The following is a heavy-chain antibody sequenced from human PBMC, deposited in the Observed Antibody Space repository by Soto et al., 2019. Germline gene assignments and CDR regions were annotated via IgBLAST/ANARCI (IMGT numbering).Heavy chain of an antibody. Sequence: QVQLVQSGAEVKKPGSSVKVSCKASGGTFCSYSITWVRQAPGQGLEWMGEIIPIFGTANYAQKFQGRVTITADESTSTAYMELSSLRSEDTAVYYCARDGGRHAGGIDYWGQGTLVTVSS. J-gene: IGHJ4*02. V-gene: IGHV1-69*01. CDR3: ARDGGRHAGGIDY. D-gene: IGHD1-26*01. CDR2: IIPIFGTA. CDR1: GGTFCSYS.